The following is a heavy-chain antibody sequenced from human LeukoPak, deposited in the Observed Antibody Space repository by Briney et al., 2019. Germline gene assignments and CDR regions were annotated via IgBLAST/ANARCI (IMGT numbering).Heavy chain of an antibody. V-gene: IGHV4-59*12. Sequence: PSETESLTCTVSGGSISSYYWNWIRQPPGKGLEWIGNIYNSGTTDYNPSLKSRVTISVDTSKNQISLKLSSVTAADTAVYYCARADMVRGVIRYFDYWGQGTLVTVSS. CDR3: ARADMVRGVIRYFDY. CDR1: GGSISSYY. J-gene: IGHJ4*02. CDR2: IYNSGTT. D-gene: IGHD3-10*01.